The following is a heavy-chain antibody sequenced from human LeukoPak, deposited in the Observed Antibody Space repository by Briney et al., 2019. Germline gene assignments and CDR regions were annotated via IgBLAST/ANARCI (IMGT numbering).Heavy chain of an antibody. D-gene: IGHD5-12*01. J-gene: IGHJ4*02. CDR2: IYSSGST. V-gene: IGHV4-59*13. Sequence: SEILFFTCTATAGSISSYFWCWVRQTPGKGLEWIGYIYSSGSTNYTPSLTSQVTISVDTSKSQFSLKLASVTTADTAVYYCARDRWLGYWGQGTLVTVSS. CDR3: ARDRWLGY. CDR1: AGSISSYF.